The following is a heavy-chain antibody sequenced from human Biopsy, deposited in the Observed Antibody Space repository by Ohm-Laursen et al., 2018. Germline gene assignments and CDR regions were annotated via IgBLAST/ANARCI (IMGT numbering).Heavy chain of an antibody. CDR2: FYYSGST. V-gene: IGHV4-59*01. J-gene: IGHJ4*02. CDR1: GDPISIYY. CDR3: ARARIKTSGVLIPETYYFDS. Sequence: TLSLTCSVSGDPISIYYWSWIRQPPGKGLEWIGNFYYSGSTNYNPSLKSRITMSLDRSKSQVSLRMNSVTAADTAVYYCARARIKTSGVLIPETYYFDSWGQGTLVTVSS. D-gene: IGHD3-3*01.